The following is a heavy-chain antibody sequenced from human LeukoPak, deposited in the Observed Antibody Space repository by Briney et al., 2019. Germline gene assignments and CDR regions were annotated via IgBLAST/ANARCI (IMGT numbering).Heavy chain of an antibody. CDR1: GFTFSSYT. CDR3: ARRYGGWGAFDI. Sequence: GGSLRLSCVASGFTFSSYTMNWVRQAPGKGLEWVSTISGDGRSTFYADSVKGRFTISRDDSKTTLFLQMNSLRAEDTAIYYCARRYGGWGAFDIWGQGTVVTVSS. CDR2: ISGDGRST. D-gene: IGHD4-23*01. J-gene: IGHJ3*02. V-gene: IGHV3-23*01.